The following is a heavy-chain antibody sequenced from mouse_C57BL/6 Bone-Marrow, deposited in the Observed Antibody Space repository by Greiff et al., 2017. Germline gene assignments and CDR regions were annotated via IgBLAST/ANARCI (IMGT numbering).Heavy chain of an antibody. J-gene: IGHJ3*01. V-gene: IGHV1-9*01. Sequence: VQLQQSGAELMKPGASVKLSCKATGYTFTGYWIEWVKQRPGHGLEWIGEILPGSGSTNYNEKFKDKATLTADKSSSTAYMQLSSLTSEDSAVYYCARGAYYGFAYWGQGTLVTVSA. CDR1: GYTFTGYW. D-gene: IGHD2-10*01. CDR3: ARGAYYGFAY. CDR2: ILPGSGST.